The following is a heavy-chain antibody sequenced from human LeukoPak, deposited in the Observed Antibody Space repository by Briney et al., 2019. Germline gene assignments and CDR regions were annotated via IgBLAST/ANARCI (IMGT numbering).Heavy chain of an antibody. CDR2: FDPEDGET. CDR3: ARDNSVGDYAWWFDP. Sequence: ASVKVSCKVSGYTLTELSMHWVRQAPGKGLEWMGGFDPEDGETIYAQKFQGRVTMTEDTSTDTACMELSSLRSDDTAVYFCARDNSVGDYAWWFDPWGQGTLVTVSS. D-gene: IGHD1-26*01. CDR1: GYTLTELS. J-gene: IGHJ5*02. V-gene: IGHV1-24*01.